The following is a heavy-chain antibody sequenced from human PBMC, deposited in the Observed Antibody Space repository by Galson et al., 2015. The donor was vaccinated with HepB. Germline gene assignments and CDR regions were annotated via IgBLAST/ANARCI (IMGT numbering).Heavy chain of an antibody. CDR1: GFTFSSYA. J-gene: IGHJ5*02. CDR3: AKGGYSSSWYPGRFDP. V-gene: IGHV3-23*01. CDR2: ISGSGGST. D-gene: IGHD6-13*01. Sequence: SLRLSCAASGFTFSSYAMSWVRQAPGKGLEWVSAISGSGGSTYYADSVKGRFTISRDNSKNTLYLQMNSLRAEDTAVYYCAKGGYSSSWYPGRFDPWGPGTLVTVSS.